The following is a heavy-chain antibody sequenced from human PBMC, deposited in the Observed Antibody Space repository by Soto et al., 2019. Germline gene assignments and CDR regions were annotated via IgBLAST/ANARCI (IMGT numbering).Heavy chain of an antibody. J-gene: IGHJ2*01. Sequence: QVQLVQSGAEVKKPGSSVKVSCKASGGTFSNYTINWVRQAPGQGLEWMGRIIPILDIAKSAQRFQAIFTITEDNTTTTSYMELSSLKSADTAVYYCARAVAAAGVSDWYFDLWGGETLVTVSS. D-gene: IGHD6-13*01. CDR1: GGTFSNYT. V-gene: IGHV1-69*02. CDR3: ARAVAAAGVSDWYFDL. CDR2: IIPILDIA.